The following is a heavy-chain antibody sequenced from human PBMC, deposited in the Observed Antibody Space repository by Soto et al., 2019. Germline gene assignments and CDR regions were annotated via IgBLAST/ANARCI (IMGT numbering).Heavy chain of an antibody. V-gene: IGHV2-5*02. CDR3: ARLAVHRLVPTFFDY. CDR1: GFSLSTSGVG. CDR2: IYWDDDK. Sequence: QITLKESGPTLVKPTQTLTLTCTFSGFSLSTSGVGVGWIRQPPGTALEWLALIYWDDDKRYSPSRKSRLTITKATYKQQVVLTVTRVDPGDTAPYYWARLAVHRLVPTFFDYRGQGTLLTVSS. D-gene: IGHD6-19*01. J-gene: IGHJ4*02.